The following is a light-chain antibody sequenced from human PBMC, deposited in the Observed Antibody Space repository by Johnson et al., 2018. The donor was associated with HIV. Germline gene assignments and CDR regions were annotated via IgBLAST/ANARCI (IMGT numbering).Light chain of an antibody. J-gene: IGLJ1*01. CDR3: GTWDSSLSAPDV. CDR2: DNN. V-gene: IGLV1-51*01. Sequence: QSVLTQPPSVSAAPGQKVTISCSGSSSNIGNNYVSWYQQLPGTAPKLLIYDNNKRPSGIPDRFSGSKSCTSATMGITGLQTGDEADYYCGTWDSSLSAPDVFGTGPKVTVL. CDR1: SSNIGNNY.